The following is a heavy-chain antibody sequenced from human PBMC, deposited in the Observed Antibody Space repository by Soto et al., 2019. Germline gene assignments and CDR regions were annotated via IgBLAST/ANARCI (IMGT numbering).Heavy chain of an antibody. Sequence: VASVKVSCKASGGTFSSYAISWVRQAPGQGLEWMGGIIPIFGTANYAQKFQGRVTITADESTSTAYMELSSLRSEDTAVYYCARTYYYGSGSYYIFDYWGQGTLVTVSS. CDR1: GGTFSSYA. J-gene: IGHJ4*02. CDR2: IIPIFGTA. D-gene: IGHD3-10*01. CDR3: ARTYYYGSGSYYIFDY. V-gene: IGHV1-69*13.